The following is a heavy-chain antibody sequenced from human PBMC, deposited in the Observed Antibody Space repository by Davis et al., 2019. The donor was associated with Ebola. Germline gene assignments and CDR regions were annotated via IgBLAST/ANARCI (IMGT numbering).Heavy chain of an antibody. CDR1: GFTFSSYA. D-gene: IGHD3-3*01. V-gene: IGHV3-30-3*01. CDR3: ARPPRDFWSGFGYYYYYGMDV. J-gene: IGHJ6*02. Sequence: GESLKISCAASGFTFSSYAMHWVRQAPGKGLEWVAVISYDGSNKYYADSVKGRFTISRDNSKNTLYLQMNSLRAEDTAVYYCARPPRDFWSGFGYYYYYGMDVWGQGTTVTVSS. CDR2: ISYDGSNK.